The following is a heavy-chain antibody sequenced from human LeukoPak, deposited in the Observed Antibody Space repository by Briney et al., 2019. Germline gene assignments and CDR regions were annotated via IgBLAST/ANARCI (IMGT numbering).Heavy chain of an antibody. CDR2: IYHSGST. J-gene: IGHJ5*02. CDR3: ARGFWSGYYNSNWFDP. Sequence: NSSETLSLTCTISGGSVNSGGYYWSWIRQSPGKGLEWIGYIYHSGSTNYNPSLKSRVTISVDRFKNHFSLKLKSVTAADTAVYYCARGFWSGYYNSNWFDPWGQGTLVTVSS. V-gene: IGHV4-30-2*06. D-gene: IGHD3-3*01. CDR1: GGSVNSGGYY.